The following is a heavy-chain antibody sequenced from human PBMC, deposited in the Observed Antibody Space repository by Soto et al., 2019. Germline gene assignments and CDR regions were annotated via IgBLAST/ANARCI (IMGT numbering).Heavy chain of an antibody. J-gene: IGHJ5*02. D-gene: IGHD5-18*01. CDR1: GYTFTGYY. Sequence: ASGKVSCKASGYTFTGYYMHWVRQAPGQGLEWMGWINPNSGGTNYAQKFQGWVTMTRDTSISTAYMELSRLRSDDTAVYYCARGGDTASAYNWFDPWGQGTLVTVSS. CDR3: ARGGDTASAYNWFDP. CDR2: INPNSGGT. V-gene: IGHV1-2*04.